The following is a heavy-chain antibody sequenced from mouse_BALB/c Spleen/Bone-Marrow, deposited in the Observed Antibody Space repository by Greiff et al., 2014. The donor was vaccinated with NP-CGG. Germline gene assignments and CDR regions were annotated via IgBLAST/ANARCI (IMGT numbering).Heavy chain of an antibody. Sequence: LQQPGSELVRPGASVKLSCKASGYTFTSYWMHWVKQRPGQGLEWIGNIYPGSGSTNYDEKFKSKATLTVDTSSSTAYMQLSSLTSEDSAVYYCTRSLVRRDHYYAMDYWGQGTSVTVPS. J-gene: IGHJ4*01. CDR2: IYPGSGST. V-gene: IGHV1S22*01. CDR1: GYTFTSYW. D-gene: IGHD2-14*01. CDR3: TRSLVRRDHYYAMDY.